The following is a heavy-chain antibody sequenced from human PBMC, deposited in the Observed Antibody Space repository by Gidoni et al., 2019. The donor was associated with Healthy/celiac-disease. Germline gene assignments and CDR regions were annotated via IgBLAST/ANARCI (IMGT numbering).Heavy chain of an antibody. V-gene: IGHV3-64D*06. D-gene: IGHD3-9*01. CDR2: ISSNGGST. CDR3: VKGFDILTGALDY. J-gene: IGHJ4*02. Sequence: EVQLVEPGGGLVQPGGSLRLSCSASGFTFSSYAMHWVRQAPGKGLEYVAAISSNGGSTYYADSVKGRFTISRDNSKNTLYLQMSSLRAEDTAVYYCVKGFDILTGALDYWGQETLGHRLL. CDR1: GFTFSSYA.